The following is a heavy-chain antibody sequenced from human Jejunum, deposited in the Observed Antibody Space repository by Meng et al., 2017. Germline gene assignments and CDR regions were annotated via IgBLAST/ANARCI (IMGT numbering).Heavy chain of an antibody. CDR2: LFHSGST. V-gene: IGHV4-61*01. Sequence: SETLSLTCTVSGGSVSSGNYFWTWIRQPPGKGLEWIGNLFHSGSTNYSPSLKTRVTISEDTANNQISLTLTSVTAADTAVYYCAREIYDGSGEFYVKYYDYWGQGTLVTVSS. CDR1: GGSVSSGNYF. D-gene: IGHD3-22*01. CDR3: AREIYDGSGEFYVKYYDY. J-gene: IGHJ4*02.